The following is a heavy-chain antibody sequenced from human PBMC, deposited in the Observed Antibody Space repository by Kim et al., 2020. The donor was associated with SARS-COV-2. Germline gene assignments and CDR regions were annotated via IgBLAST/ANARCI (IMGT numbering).Heavy chain of an antibody. Sequence: GGSLRLSCAASGFTFSSYAMSWVRQAPGKGLEWVSVIYSGGSSTYYADSVKGRFTISRDNSKNTLYLQMNSLRAEDTAVYYCAKGSSGWYGEWDYWGQGTLVTVSS. CDR2: IYSGGSST. CDR3: AKGSSGWYGEWDY. D-gene: IGHD6-19*01. J-gene: IGHJ4*02. V-gene: IGHV3-23*03. CDR1: GFTFSSYA.